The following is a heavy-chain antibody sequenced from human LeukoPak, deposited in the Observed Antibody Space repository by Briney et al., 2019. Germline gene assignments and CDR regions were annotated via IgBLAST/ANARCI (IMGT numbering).Heavy chain of an antibody. V-gene: IGHV4-34*01. J-gene: IGHJ5*02. Sequence: PSETLSLTCAVYGGSFSGYYWSWIRQPPGKGLEWIGEINHSGSTNHNPSLKSRVTISVDTSKNQFSLKLNSVTAADTAVYYCARSASYYDYVWGSYRPNWFDPWGQGTLVTVSS. D-gene: IGHD3-16*02. CDR3: ARSASYYDYVWGSYRPNWFDP. CDR2: INHSGST. CDR1: GGSFSGYY.